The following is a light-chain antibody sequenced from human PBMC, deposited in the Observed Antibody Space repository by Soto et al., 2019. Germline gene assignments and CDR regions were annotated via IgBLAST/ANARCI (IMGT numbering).Light chain of an antibody. CDR2: HAS. CDR1: QSISNW. CDR3: QQYSSCLYT. V-gene: IGKV1-5*01. J-gene: IGKJ2*01. Sequence: DIHMTQSPSTLSASAGDRVTITCRASQSISNWLAWYQQKPGKAPKLLIYHASSLESGVPSRFTGSGSGTEFTLTISSLQPDDFATYFCQQYSSCLYTFGQGTKVDIK.